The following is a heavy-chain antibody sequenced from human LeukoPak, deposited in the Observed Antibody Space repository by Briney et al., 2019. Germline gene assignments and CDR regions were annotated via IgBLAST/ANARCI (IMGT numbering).Heavy chain of an antibody. CDR3: ARPSFTQGSYFDY. V-gene: IGHV4-34*01. CDR2: INHSGST. J-gene: IGHJ4*02. D-gene: IGHD2-15*01. Sequence: TSETLSLTCAVYGGSFSGYYWSWIRQPPGKGLEWIGEINHSGSTNYNPSLKSRVTISVDTSKNQFSLKLSSVTAADTAVYYCARPSFTQGSYFDYWGQGTLVTVSS. CDR1: GGSFSGYY.